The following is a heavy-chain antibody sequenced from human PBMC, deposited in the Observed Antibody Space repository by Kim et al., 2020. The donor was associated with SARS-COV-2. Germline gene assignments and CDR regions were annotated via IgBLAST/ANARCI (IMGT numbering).Heavy chain of an antibody. CDR3: ARDDYDFVVGFDY. Sequence: YAQKLQGRVTMTTDTSTSTAYMELRSLRSDDTAVYYCARDDYDFVVGFDYWGQGTLVTVSS. D-gene: IGHD3-3*01. V-gene: IGHV1-18*01. J-gene: IGHJ4*02.